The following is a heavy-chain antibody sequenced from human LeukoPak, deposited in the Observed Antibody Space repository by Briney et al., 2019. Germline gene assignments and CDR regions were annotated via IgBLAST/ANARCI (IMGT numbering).Heavy chain of an antibody. D-gene: IGHD1-7*01. CDR1: GFTFSTYS. V-gene: IGHV3-21*01. CDR2: ISSSSGHT. Sequence: GGSLRLSCAASGFTFSTYSMNWVRQAPGKGLEWVSSISSSSGHTYYADSVKGRFTISRDNAKKSLYLQMNSLRAEDTAVYYCATAGNYRFDYWGQGTLVTVSS. J-gene: IGHJ4*02. CDR3: ATAGNYRFDY.